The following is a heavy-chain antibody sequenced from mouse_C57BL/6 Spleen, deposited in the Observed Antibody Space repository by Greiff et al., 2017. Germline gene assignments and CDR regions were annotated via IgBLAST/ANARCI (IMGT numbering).Heavy chain of an antibody. Sequence: VQLQQPGAELVMPGASVKLSCKASGYTFTSYWMHWVKQRPGQGLEWIGEIDPSDSYTNYNQKFKGKSTLTVDKSSSTAYMQLSSLTSEDSAVYYCARCDYDYDMAYYAMDYWGQGTSVTVSS. CDR1: GYTFTSYW. CDR2: IDPSDSYT. V-gene: IGHV1-69*01. CDR3: ARCDYDYDMAYYAMDY. D-gene: IGHD2-4*01. J-gene: IGHJ4*01.